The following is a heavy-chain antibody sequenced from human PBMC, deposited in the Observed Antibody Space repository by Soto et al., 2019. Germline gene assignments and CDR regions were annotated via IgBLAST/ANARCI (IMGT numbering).Heavy chain of an antibody. CDR1: GYTLTELS. J-gene: IGHJ5*02. CDR3: ARNTVTTGRWFDP. V-gene: IGHV1-24*01. CDR2: IDAEDGET. Sequence: GASVKVSCKVSGYTLTELSMHWVRQAPGKGLEWMGGIDAEDGETIYAQKFQGRVTMTTDTSTDTAYMELRSLRSDDTAVYYCARNTVTTGRWFDPWGQGTLVTVSS. D-gene: IGHD4-17*01.